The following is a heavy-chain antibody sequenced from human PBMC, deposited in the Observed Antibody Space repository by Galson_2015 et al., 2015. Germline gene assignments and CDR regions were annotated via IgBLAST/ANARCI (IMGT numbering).Heavy chain of an antibody. Sequence: SLRLSCAASGFTFSTYWMHWVRQAPGKGLVWVSRINRDGRSTSYADSVKGRFTISRDNAKNTLYLQMNSLRAEDTAVYYCARDFPAINAFDTWRQVTVLAASS. V-gene: IGHV3-74*01. D-gene: IGHD5-12*01. CDR2: INRDGRST. J-gene: IGHJ3*02. CDR3: ARDFPAINAFDT. CDR1: GFTFSTYW.